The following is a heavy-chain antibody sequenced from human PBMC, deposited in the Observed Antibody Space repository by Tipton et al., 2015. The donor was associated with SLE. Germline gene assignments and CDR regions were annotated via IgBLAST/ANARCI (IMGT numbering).Heavy chain of an antibody. V-gene: IGHV3-74*01. Sequence: SLRLSCAASGFTFSNYWMHWVRQPPGKGLVWVSRISGDGRYTSYADSVRGRFTISRDNAKNSLYLQMESLRAEDTALYFCALYSRGYSSYYYMDVWGKGTTVTVSS. D-gene: IGHD1-26*01. CDR1: GFTFSNYW. J-gene: IGHJ6*03. CDR2: ISGDGRYT. CDR3: ALYSRGYSSYYYMDV.